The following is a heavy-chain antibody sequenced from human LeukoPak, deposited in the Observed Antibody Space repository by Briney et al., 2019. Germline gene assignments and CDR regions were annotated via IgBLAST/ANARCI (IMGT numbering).Heavy chain of an antibody. Sequence: SETLSLTCTVSGGSISSYYWTWIRQPAGKGLEWIGRIYTSGSTNYNPSLKSRVTMSVDTSKNQFSLKLSSVTAADTAVYYCARVGLGGYNDAFDIWGRGTMVTVSS. CDR3: ARVGLGGYNDAFDI. J-gene: IGHJ3*02. D-gene: IGHD3-22*01. CDR1: GGSISSYY. V-gene: IGHV4-4*07. CDR2: IYTSGST.